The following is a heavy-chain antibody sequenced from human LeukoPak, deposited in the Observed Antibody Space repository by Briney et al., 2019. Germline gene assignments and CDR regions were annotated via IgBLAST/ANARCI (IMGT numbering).Heavy chain of an antibody. V-gene: IGHV3-7*03. J-gene: IGHJ4*02. CDR2: VKQDGSDK. Sequence: SGGSLRLSCAASGFSFSSYWMSWVRQAPGKGLEWVANVKQDGSDKYYVDSVKGRFTISRDNTKNSMYLQMNSLRVEDTAVYYCTVGGTIHWVEDYWGQGTLVVVSS. CDR1: GFSFSSYW. D-gene: IGHD1-26*01. CDR3: TVGGTIHWVEDY.